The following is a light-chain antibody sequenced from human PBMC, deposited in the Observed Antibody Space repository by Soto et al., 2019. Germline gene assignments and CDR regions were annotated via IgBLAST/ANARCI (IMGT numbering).Light chain of an antibody. CDR3: QQVNNYPLT. CDR1: QALSSY. Sequence: IHLTQSPSSLSASVGDRVTITCRASQALSSYLAWYQQKPGKAPKLLIYAASTLQSGVPSRFSGSESGTDFTLTISSLQPEDFGTYYCQQVNNYPLTFGGGTKVDIK. J-gene: IGKJ4*01. CDR2: AAS. V-gene: IGKV1-9*01.